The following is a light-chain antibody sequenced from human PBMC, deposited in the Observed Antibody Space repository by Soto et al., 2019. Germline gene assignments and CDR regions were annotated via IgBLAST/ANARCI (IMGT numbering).Light chain of an antibody. Sequence: DIQMTQSPSSLSASVGDRVTITCRASQGISNYLAWYQQKPGKVPKLLIYGASTSQSGVQSRFSGSGSGTDSTLTISSRQPEDVATYYCQKYNSAPLTFGPGTKVDIK. CDR1: QGISNY. CDR3: QKYNSAPLT. CDR2: GAS. V-gene: IGKV1-27*01. J-gene: IGKJ3*01.